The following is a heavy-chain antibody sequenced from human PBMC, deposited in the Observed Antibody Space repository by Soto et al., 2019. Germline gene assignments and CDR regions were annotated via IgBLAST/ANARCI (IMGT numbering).Heavy chain of an antibody. J-gene: IGHJ4*02. CDR3: ASRLRYSGGYLDY. Sequence: QVQLQESGPGLVKPSQTLSLTCTVSGGSISSGGYYWSWIRQHPGKGLEWIGYIYYSGGTYYNPSVKSRVTVAVDTSKTQVSLKQISVTAADPPVYYCASRLRYSGGYLDYWGQGALVAVSS. V-gene: IGHV4-31*03. D-gene: IGHD1-26*01. CDR1: GGSISSGGYY. CDR2: IYYSGGT.